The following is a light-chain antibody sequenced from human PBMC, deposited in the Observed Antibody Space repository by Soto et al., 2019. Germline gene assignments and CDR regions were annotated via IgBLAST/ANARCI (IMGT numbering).Light chain of an antibody. CDR1: HDVSTN. CDR3: QQYTNWPPMYT. V-gene: IGKV3-15*01. J-gene: IGKJ2*01. CDR2: GAS. Sequence: EILLRQSPATLSVSPGERVTLSCKASHDVSTNLAWYQQKHGQSPSLLVYGASNRATGVPARFSGSGSGTDFTLTINSLQPEDLAVYYCQQYTNWPPMYTFGQGTKLEIK.